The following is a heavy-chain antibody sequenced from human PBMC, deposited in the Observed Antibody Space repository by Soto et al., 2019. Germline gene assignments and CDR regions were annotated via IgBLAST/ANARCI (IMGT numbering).Heavy chain of an antibody. CDR3: ARDKIPGLFDY. CDR2: INHSGST. D-gene: IGHD2-21*01. CDR1: GGSFSGYY. V-gene: IGHV4-34*01. J-gene: IGHJ4*02. Sequence: SETLSLTCAVYGGSFSGYYWTWIRQPPGTGLEWIGEINHSGSTNYDPSLKSRVTISVDTSKNQFSLKLTSVTAADTAVYYCARDKIPGLFDYWGQGTLVTVSS.